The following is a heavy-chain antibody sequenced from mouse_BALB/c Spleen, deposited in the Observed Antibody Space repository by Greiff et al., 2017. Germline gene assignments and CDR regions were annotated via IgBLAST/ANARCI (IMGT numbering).Heavy chain of an antibody. J-gene: IGHJ4*01. CDR3: AHYDYDYYAMDY. CDR2: IYWDDDK. D-gene: IGHD2-4*01. CDR1: GFSLSTSGMG. Sequence: QVTLKVSGPGILQPSQTLSLTCSFSGFSLSTSGMGVSWIRQPSGKGLEWLVHIYWDDDKRYNPSLKSRLTISKDTSSNQVFLKITSVDTADTATYYCAHYDYDYYAMDYWGQGTSVTVSS. V-gene: IGHV8-12*01.